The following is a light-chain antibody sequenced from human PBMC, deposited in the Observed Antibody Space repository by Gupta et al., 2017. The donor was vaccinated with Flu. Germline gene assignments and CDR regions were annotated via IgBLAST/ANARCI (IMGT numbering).Light chain of an antibody. V-gene: IGKV1-33*01. CDR3: QQYYYVPLT. Sequence: PSPLSASVGDRVTITCQASQDISNYLNWYQQKAGKAPKLLINDASNLETGVPSRFSGTGSGTDFTLTISSLQPEDFATYFCQQYYYVPLTFAGWTKVEIK. CDR1: QDISNY. J-gene: IGKJ4*01. CDR2: DAS.